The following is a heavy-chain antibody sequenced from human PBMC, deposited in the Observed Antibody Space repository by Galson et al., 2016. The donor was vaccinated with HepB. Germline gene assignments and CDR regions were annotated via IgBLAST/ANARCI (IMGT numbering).Heavy chain of an antibody. CDR2: ISGRGVST. Sequence: SLRLSCAASGFTYTSYSMTWVRQAPGKGLEWVSGISGRGVSTYYADSVKGRFTISRDNSKNTLCLQMNSLGVDDTAVYYCAKGASGLGYYDFWGQGTLVTVSS. J-gene: IGHJ4*02. CDR3: AKGASGLGYYDF. D-gene: IGHD5-12*01. CDR1: GFTYTSYS. V-gene: IGHV3-23*01.